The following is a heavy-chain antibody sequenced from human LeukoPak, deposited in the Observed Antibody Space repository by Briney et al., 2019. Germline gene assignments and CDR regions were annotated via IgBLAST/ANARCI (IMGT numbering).Heavy chain of an antibody. Sequence: ASVKVSCKASGGTFSSYAISWVRQAPGQGLEWMGRIIPILGIANYAQKFQGRVTITADKSTSTAYMELSSLRSEDTAVYYCTNVGGGWYDHEFDYWGQGTLVTVSS. CDR2: IIPILGIA. J-gene: IGHJ4*02. CDR1: GGTFSSYA. V-gene: IGHV1-69*04. D-gene: IGHD6-19*01. CDR3: TNVGGGWYDHEFDY.